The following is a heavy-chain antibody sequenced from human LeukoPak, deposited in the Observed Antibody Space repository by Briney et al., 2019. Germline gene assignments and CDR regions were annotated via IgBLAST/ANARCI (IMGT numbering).Heavy chain of an antibody. Sequence: PSETLSLTCTVSGGSISDYYWSWVRQPPGKGLEWIGYIYYSGNTNYNPSLKSRVAISVDTPKNQFSLRLSSVTAADTAVYLCARVSCTTTSCPGWFDPWGQGTLVTVSS. CDR1: GGSISDYY. V-gene: IGHV4-59*01. J-gene: IGHJ5*02. CDR2: IYYSGNT. CDR3: ARVSCTTTSCPGWFDP. D-gene: IGHD2-2*01.